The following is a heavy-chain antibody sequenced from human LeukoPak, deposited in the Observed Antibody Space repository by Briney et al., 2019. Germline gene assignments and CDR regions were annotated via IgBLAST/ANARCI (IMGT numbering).Heavy chain of an antibody. Sequence: GESLKISCAASGFTFSTYAMGWVRQAPGKGLEWVSSIKGGGGDPFYADSVKGRFTISRDNSKNTLFLQLNSLRAEDSAVYYCAKGGHDFNPFYWWGQGTLVTVSS. CDR2: IKGGGGDP. D-gene: IGHD2-15*01. CDR1: GFTFSTYA. V-gene: IGHV3-23*01. J-gene: IGHJ4*02. CDR3: AKGGHDFNPFYW.